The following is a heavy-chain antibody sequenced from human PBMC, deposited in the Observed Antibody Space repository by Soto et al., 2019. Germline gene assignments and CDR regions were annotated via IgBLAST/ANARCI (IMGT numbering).Heavy chain of an antibody. CDR1: SGSFSGSY. D-gene: IGHD3-10*01. J-gene: IGHJ6*02. CDR3: ARRMCRRSTTIRAVHYDAVDV. V-gene: IGHV4-34*01. CDR2: SNHTGST. Sequence: PSETLSRTCEVHSGSFSGSYCTWIRQSPGKGLEWIAESNHTGSTNSNPSLRGRVTTSIDTSKNQFSLMLTSVTAADTAVYFCARRMCRRSTTIRAVHYDAVDVWGQGTTVT.